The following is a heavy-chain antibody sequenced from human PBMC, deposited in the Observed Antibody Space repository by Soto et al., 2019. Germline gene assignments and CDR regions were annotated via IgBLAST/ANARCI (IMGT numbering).Heavy chain of an antibody. V-gene: IGHV1-69*08. J-gene: IGHJ4*02. D-gene: IGHD2-21*01. CDR2: IIPILGIA. CDR3: ARDPSAGDSAGY. CDR1: GGTFSSYT. Sequence: QVQLVQSGAEVKKPGSSVKVSCKASGGTFSSYTISWVRQAPGQGLEWMGRIIPILGIANYAQKFQGRVTITADKSPSTAYSGLSSLRSEDTAVYYCARDPSAGDSAGYWGQGTLVTVSS.